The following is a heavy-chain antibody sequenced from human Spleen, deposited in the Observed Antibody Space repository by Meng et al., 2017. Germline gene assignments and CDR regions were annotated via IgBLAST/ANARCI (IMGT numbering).Heavy chain of an antibody. CDR3: ASSMVRGVIFGY. Sequence: QPVEPGEALVKPRGSLRLSCLAFGFTFSDYYMSWIRQAPGKGLEWVSYIISSGTTIYYADSVKGRFTIARDNAKNSLYLQMNSLRAEDTAVYYCASSMVRGVIFGYWGQGTLVTVSS. D-gene: IGHD3-10*01. CDR2: IISSGTTI. J-gene: IGHJ4*02. V-gene: IGHV3-11*01. CDR1: GFTFSDYY.